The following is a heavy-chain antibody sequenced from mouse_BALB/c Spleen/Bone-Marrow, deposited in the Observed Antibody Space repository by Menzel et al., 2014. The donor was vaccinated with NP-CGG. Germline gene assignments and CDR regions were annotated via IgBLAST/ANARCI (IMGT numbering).Heavy chain of an antibody. CDR1: GFNIKDTY. CDR3: ASYVYGYYFDY. D-gene: IGHD2-2*01. CDR2: IDPANGNT. V-gene: IGHV14-3*02. Sequence: EVKVEESGAELVKLGASVKLSCTASGFNIKDTYMHWVKQRPEQGLEWIGRIDPANGNTKYDPKFQGKATITADTSSNTAYLQLSSLTSEDTAVYYCASYVYGYYFDYWGQGTLSQSPQ. J-gene: IGHJ2*01.